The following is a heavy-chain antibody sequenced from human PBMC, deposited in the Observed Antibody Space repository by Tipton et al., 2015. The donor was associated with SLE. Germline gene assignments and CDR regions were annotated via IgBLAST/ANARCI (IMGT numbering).Heavy chain of an antibody. CDR1: GGSFSGYY. V-gene: IGHV4-34*01. CDR2: INHSGSS. D-gene: IGHD3-3*02. J-gene: IGHJ6*03. CDR3: ARGYRLLASRPRNYMDV. Sequence: TLSLTCAVSGGSFSGYYWNWIRQSPGKGLEWIGEINHSGSSNYNPSLKSQVTLSVDTSKSQFSLKLSSVTAADTAVYYCARGYRLLASRPRNYMDVWGKGTTVTISS.